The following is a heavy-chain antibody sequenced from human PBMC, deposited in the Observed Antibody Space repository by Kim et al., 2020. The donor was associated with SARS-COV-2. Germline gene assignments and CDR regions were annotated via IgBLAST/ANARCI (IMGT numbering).Heavy chain of an antibody. CDR3: AREGCSSTSCYGNWFDP. Sequence: LKSRVTMSVDTSKNQFSLKLSSVTAADTAVYYCAREGCSSTSCYGNWFDPWGQGTLVTVSS. V-gene: IGHV4-4*06. D-gene: IGHD2-2*01. J-gene: IGHJ5*02.